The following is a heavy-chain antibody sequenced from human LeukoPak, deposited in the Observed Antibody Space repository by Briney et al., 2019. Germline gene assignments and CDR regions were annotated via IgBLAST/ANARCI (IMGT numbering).Heavy chain of an antibody. J-gene: IGHJ4*02. CDR1: GGSISNYY. V-gene: IGHV4-59*01. Sequence: SETLSLTCTVSGGSISNYYWSWIRQPPGKGLEWIGYIHYSGSTNYNPSLKSRATISVDRSKNQFSLKLSSVTAADTAVYYCARSSGSYSGDYFDYWGQGSLVTVSS. CDR3: ARSSGSYSGDYFDY. CDR2: IHYSGST. D-gene: IGHD1-26*01.